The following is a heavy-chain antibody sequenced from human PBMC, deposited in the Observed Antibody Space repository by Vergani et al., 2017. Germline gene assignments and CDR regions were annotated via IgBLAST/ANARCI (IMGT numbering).Heavy chain of an antibody. J-gene: IGHJ5*02. CDR2: INHSGST. V-gene: IGHV4-34*01. Sequence: QVQLEESGPGLVKPSETLSLTCAVYGGSFSGYYWSWIRQPPGKGLEWIGEINHSGSTNYNPSLKSRVTISVDTSKNQFSLKLSSVTAADTAVYYCARGRRPPYNWFDPWGQGTLVTVSS. CDR1: GGSFSGYY. CDR3: ARGRRPPYNWFDP.